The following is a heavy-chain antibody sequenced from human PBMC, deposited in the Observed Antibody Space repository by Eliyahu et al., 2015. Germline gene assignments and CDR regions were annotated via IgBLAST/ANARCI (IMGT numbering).Heavy chain of an antibody. J-gene: IGHJ3*02. Sequence: QVQLQESGPGLVKPSQTLSLTCTVSXXXISXGXXYWSWIRQHPGKGLEWIGYIYYSGSTYYNPSLKSRVTISVDTSKNQFSLKLSSVTAADTAVYYCARGDYCTNGVCYPNAFDIWGQGTMVTVSS. V-gene: IGHV4-31*03. CDR3: ARGDYCTNGVCYPNAFDI. CDR1: XXXISXGXXY. D-gene: IGHD2-8*01. CDR2: IYYSGST.